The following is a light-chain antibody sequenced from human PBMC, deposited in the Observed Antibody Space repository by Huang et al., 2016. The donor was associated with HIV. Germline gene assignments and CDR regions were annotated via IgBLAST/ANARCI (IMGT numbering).Light chain of an antibody. Sequence: EVVMTQSPAILSVSPGERVNLSCRANRSVSTNLAWYQQRPCQAPRLLIYGSSTRAPGIPARFSGSGSGTDFSLTISSLQSEDFALYYCHQYNNWLLSFGGGTGVDI. CDR3: HQYNNWLLS. CDR2: GSS. CDR1: RSVSTN. V-gene: IGKV3-15*01. J-gene: IGKJ4*01.